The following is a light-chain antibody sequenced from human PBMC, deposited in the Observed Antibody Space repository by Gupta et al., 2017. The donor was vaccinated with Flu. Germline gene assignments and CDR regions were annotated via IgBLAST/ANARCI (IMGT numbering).Light chain of an antibody. CDR2: SNY. J-gene: IGLJ3*02. CDR3: AAWDAPLNGGV. CDR1: SSKIGRYI. V-gene: IGLV1-44*01. Sequence: KVTISSSGSSSKIGRYIVIWSPPPPAPAHNLLSYSNYQRPSGVPDRFSGYTSGTSASLHISALQSEDGADYFCAAWDAPLNGGVFGGGTKLTVL.